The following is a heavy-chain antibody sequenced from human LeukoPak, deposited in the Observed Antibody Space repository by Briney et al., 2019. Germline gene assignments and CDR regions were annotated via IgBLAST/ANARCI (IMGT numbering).Heavy chain of an antibody. J-gene: IGHJ6*03. CDR3: ASRYCSGGSCYSGLNYYYYMDV. D-gene: IGHD2-15*01. CDR1: GGSISSSSYY. V-gene: IGHV4-39*07. CDR2: IYYSGST. Sequence: SETLSLTCTVSGGSISSSSYYWGWIRQPPGKGLEWIGSIYYSGSTYYNPSLKSRVTISVDTSKNQFSLKLSSVTAADTAVYYCASRYCSGGSCYSGLNYYYYMDVWGKGTTVTVSS.